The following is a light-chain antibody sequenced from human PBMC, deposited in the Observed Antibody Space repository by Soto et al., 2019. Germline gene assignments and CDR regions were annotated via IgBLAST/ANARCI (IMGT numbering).Light chain of an antibody. CDR3: QQSYSTPRT. CDR2: AAS. Sequence: DIQMTQSPSSLSASVGDRVTITCRASQSIRSFLNWYQQNPGKAPNLLIYAASSLQSGVPSRFSGSGSGTDFTLTISSLQPEDFATYYCQQSYSTPRTFGQGTQVDI. J-gene: IGKJ1*01. CDR1: QSIRSF. V-gene: IGKV1-39*01.